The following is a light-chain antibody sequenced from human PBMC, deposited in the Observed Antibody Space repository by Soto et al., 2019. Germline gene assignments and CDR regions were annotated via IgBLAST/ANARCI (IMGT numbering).Light chain of an antibody. Sequence: DIPLTQSPSFLSSSVGDRVTITCRASQGISSYLAWYQQKPWKAPKLLIYSASTLQSGVPSRFRGSGSGREFTLTISSLQTEDFANYYCQQLNSYPRTFGQGTKLEIK. CDR3: QQLNSYPRT. J-gene: IGKJ2*02. CDR2: SAS. V-gene: IGKV1-9*01. CDR1: QGISSY.